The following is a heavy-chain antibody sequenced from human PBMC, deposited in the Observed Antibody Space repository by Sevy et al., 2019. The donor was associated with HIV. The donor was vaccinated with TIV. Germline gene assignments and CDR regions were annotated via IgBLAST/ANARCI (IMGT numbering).Heavy chain of an antibody. Sequence: ASVKVSCKASGGTFSSYAISWVRQAPGQGLEWMGGIIPIFGTANYAQKFQGRVTITADESTSTAYMELSSLRSEDTAVYYCAREAGYSSSWYDGKNWFDPWGQGTLVTVSS. CDR3: AREAGYSSSWYDGKNWFDP. V-gene: IGHV1-69*13. CDR2: IIPIFGTA. D-gene: IGHD6-13*01. J-gene: IGHJ5*02. CDR1: GGTFSSYA.